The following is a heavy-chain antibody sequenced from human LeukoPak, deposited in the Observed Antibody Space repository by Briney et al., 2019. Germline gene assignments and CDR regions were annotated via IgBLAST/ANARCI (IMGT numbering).Heavy chain of an antibody. D-gene: IGHD1-26*01. CDR2: IYSGGDT. J-gene: IGHJ4*02. CDR3: GRDRWSGTYPIEL. CDR1: GFTVSSNY. Sequence: PGGSLRLSCAVSGFTVSSNYMSWVRQAPGKGLEWVSVIYSGGDTDYADSVKGRFTISRDNSKNTLFLQMNSLRAEDTALYYCGRDRWSGTYPIELWGQGTLVTVSS. V-gene: IGHV3-66*01.